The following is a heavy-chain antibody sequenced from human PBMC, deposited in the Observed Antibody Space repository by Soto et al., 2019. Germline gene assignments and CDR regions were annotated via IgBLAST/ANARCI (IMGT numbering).Heavy chain of an antibody. Sequence: SVKVSCKASGGTFSSYAISWVRQAPGQGLEWMGGIIPIFGTANYAQKFQGRVTITADKSTSTAYMELSSLRSEDTAVYYCARVIAESLATWNWFEPWGQRTLVTLSS. J-gene: IGHJ5*02. CDR2: IIPIFGTA. V-gene: IGHV1-69*06. CDR1: GGTFSSYA. D-gene: IGHD6-19*01. CDR3: ARVIAESLATWNWFEP.